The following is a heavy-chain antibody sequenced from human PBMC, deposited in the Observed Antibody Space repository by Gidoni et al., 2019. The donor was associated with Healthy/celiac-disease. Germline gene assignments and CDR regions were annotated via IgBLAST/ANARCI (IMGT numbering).Heavy chain of an antibody. CDR2: IIPIFGTA. Sequence: QVQLVQSGAEVKKPGSSVKVSCKASGGTFSSYAISWVRQAPGQGLEWMGGIIPIFGTANYAQKFQGRVTITADESTSTAYMELSSLRSEDTAVYYCAREFCSGGSCYGKIGGYFDYWGQGTLVTVSS. CDR3: AREFCSGGSCYGKIGGYFDY. J-gene: IGHJ4*02. CDR1: GGTFSSYA. V-gene: IGHV1-69*01. D-gene: IGHD2-15*01.